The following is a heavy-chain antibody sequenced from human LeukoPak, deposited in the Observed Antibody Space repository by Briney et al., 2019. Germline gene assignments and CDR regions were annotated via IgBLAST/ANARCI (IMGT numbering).Heavy chain of an antibody. V-gene: IGHV3-23*01. CDR3: ATDGSIFGVIIWNWFDP. J-gene: IGHJ5*02. CDR1: GFRFSNYA. CDR2: ISGSGGST. Sequence: GGSLRLSCTASGFRFSNYAMNWVRQAPGKGLEWVSAISGSGGSTYYADSVKGRFTISRDNSKNTLYLQMNSLRAEDTAVYYCATDGSIFGVIIWNWFDPWGQGTLVTVSS. D-gene: IGHD3-3*01.